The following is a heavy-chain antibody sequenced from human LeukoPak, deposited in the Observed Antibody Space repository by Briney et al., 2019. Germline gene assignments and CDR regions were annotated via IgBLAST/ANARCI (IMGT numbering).Heavy chain of an antibody. J-gene: IGHJ4*02. CDR2: IDWDDDK. Sequence: RESGPALVKPTQTLTLTCTFSGFSLSTSGMCVSWIRQPPGKALEWLARIDWDDDKYYSTSLKTRLTIAKDTSKNQVVLTMTNMDPVDTATYYCAHRGYYDSSGYHDSDYWGQGTLVTVSS. V-gene: IGHV2-70*11. CDR1: GFSLSTSGMC. D-gene: IGHD3-22*01. CDR3: AHRGYYDSSGYHDSDY.